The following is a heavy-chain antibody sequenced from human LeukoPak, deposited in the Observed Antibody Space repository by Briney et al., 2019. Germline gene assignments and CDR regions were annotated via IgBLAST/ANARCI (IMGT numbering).Heavy chain of an antibody. J-gene: IGHJ4*02. CDR2: ISYDGSNK. V-gene: IGHV3-30*04. CDR1: GFTFSSYA. Sequence: GGSLRLSCAASGFTFSSYAMHWVRQARGKGLEWVAVISYDGSNKYYADSVKGRFTISRDNSKNTLYLQMNSLRAEDTAVYYCARSGSAGSSHFDYWAREPWSPSPQ. D-gene: IGHD2-15*01. CDR3: ARSGSAGSSHFDY.